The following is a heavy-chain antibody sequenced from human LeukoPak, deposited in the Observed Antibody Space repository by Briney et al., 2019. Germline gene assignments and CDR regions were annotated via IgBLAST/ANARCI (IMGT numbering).Heavy chain of an antibody. J-gene: IGHJ6*03. Sequence: GGSLRLSCAASGFSFSGYEMNWVRQAPGKGLEWVSYISSSGSTIYYAGSVKGRFTISRDNAKNSLYLQMNSLRVEDTAVYYCARDATTELGTVYMDVWGKGTTVTISS. D-gene: IGHD4-17*01. CDR1: GFSFSGYE. CDR3: ARDATTELGTVYMDV. CDR2: ISSSGSTI. V-gene: IGHV3-48*03.